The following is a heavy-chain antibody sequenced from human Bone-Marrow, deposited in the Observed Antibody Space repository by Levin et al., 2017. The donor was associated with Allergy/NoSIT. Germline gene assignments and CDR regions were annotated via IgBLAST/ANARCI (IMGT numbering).Heavy chain of an antibody. Sequence: NASETLSLTCPVSGGSVSGGSYYWGWIRQPPGKGLEWIGSIYYTGSTYYNPSLKSRVTISVDTSKNQFSLRLTSVTAADTAIYYCAGRGTYMTTVFGYWGQGTLVTVSS. V-gene: IGHV4-39*01. CDR1: GGSVSGGSYY. CDR2: IYYTGST. J-gene: IGHJ4*02. CDR3: AGRGTYMTTVFGY. D-gene: IGHD4-17*01.